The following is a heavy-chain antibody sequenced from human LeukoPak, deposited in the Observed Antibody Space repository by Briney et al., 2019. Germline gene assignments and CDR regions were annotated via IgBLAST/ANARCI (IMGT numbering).Heavy chain of an antibody. J-gene: IGHJ4*02. CDR1: GFTFNNYG. V-gene: IGHV3-30*02. CDR2: IRYNGNNQ. CDR3: ARGPDYGDYLVDY. Sequence: GGSLRLSCAASGFTFNNYGMHWVRQAPGKGLEWVAFIRYNGNNQYYADSVKGRFTISRDNSKNTLYLQMNSLRAEDTAVYYCARGPDYGDYLVDYWGQGTLVTVSS. D-gene: IGHD4-17*01.